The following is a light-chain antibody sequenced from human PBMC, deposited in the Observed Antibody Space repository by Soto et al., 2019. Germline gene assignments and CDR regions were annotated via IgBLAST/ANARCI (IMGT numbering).Light chain of an antibody. V-gene: IGKV3-15*01. CDR2: VAS. CDR1: QSISNS. Sequence: EIVMTQSPASLSVSPGETATLSCRASQSISNSLAWYQQKPGQAPSLLIYVASTRATGIPARFSGIGSGTEFPLTISSLQSEDSAFYCCQQYKNWPPRTFGQGTKLEIK. CDR3: QQYKNWPPRT. J-gene: IGKJ2*01.